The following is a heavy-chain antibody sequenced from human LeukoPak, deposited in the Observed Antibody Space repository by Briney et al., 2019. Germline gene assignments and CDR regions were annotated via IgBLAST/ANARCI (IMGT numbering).Heavy chain of an antibody. D-gene: IGHD2-2*01. Sequence: ASATVSCKASGYTFTSYDINWVRQAPGQGLEWMGWMNPNSGNTGYAQKFQGRVTMTRNTSISTAYMELSSLRSEDTAVYYCARGRYCSSTSCYWWDYYYYGMDVWGQGTTVTVSS. CDR1: GYTFTSYD. J-gene: IGHJ6*02. CDR3: ARGRYCSSTSCYWWDYYYYGMDV. V-gene: IGHV1-8*01. CDR2: MNPNSGNT.